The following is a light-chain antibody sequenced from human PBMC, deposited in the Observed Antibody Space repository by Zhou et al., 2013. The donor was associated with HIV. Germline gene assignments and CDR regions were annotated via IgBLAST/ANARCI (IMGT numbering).Light chain of an antibody. CDR1: QDIGSY. CDR2: AAS. CDR3: QQYYSYPYT. Sequence: AIRITQSPSSLSASVGDRVTITCRASQDIGSYLAWYQQKPGQAPTVVIYAASTLQSGVPVRFSAGGSGTDFTLTLNGLQSEDFATFYCQQYYSYPYTFGQGTNLHIK. V-gene: IGKV1-8*01. J-gene: IGKJ2*01.